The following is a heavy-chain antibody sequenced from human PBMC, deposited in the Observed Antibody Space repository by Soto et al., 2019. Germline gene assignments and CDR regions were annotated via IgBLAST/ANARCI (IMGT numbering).Heavy chain of an antibody. CDR1: GFTFSTYA. D-gene: IGHD3-3*01. Sequence: GGSLRLSCAASGFTFSTYAMSWVRQAPGKGLEWVGFIRSKAYGGTTEYAASVKGRFTISRDDSKSIAYLQMNSLKTEDTAVYYCTRDLSSDFWSGYYLPFDYWGQGTLVTVSS. J-gene: IGHJ4*02. CDR2: IRSKAYGGTT. V-gene: IGHV3-49*04. CDR3: TRDLSSDFWSGYYLPFDY.